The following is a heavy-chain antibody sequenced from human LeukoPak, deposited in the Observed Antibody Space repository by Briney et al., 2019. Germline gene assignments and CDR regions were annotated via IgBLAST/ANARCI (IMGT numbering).Heavy chain of an antibody. CDR1: GFTFSSYD. V-gene: IGHV3-30*18. D-gene: IGHD6-13*01. CDR3: AKKAAAGRHYFDY. J-gene: IGHJ4*02. CDR2: ISYDGSNK. Sequence: GGSLRLSCAASGFTFSSYDMHWVRQAPGKGLEWVALISYDGSNKYYADSVKGRFTISRDNSKNTLYLQMNSLRAEDTAVYYCAKKAAAGRHYFDYWGQRTLVTVSS.